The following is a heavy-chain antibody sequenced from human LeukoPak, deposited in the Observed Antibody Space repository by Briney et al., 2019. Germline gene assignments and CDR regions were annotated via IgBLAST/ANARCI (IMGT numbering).Heavy chain of an antibody. Sequence: KPSQTLSLTCAVSGGSISSGGYSWSWIRQPPGKGLEWIGYIYHSGSTYYNPSLKSRVTISVDRSKNQFSLKLSSVTAADTAVYYCARSFMEGAFDIWGQGTMVTVSS. D-gene: IGHD3-3*01. J-gene: IGHJ3*02. CDR3: ARSFMEGAFDI. CDR2: IYHSGST. V-gene: IGHV4-30-2*01. CDR1: GGSISSGGYS.